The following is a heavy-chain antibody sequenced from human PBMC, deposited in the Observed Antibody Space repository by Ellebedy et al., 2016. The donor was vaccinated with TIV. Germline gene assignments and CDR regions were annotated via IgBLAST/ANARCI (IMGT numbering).Heavy chain of an antibody. D-gene: IGHD5-24*01. V-gene: IGHV3-49*03. CDR1: GFTFGDYT. CDR3: SRGRLEMATTFDH. Sequence: GESLKISCTTSGFTFGDYTLTWFRQAPGKGLEWVAFIRGKAYGGTRQYAASVTGRFIVSRDDSKSIAYLQMNSLKTEDTAVYYCSRGRLEMATTFDHWGQGTLVTVSS. CDR2: IRGKAYGGTR. J-gene: IGHJ4*02.